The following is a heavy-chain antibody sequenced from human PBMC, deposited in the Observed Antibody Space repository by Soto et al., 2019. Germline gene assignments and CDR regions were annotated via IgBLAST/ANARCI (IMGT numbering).Heavy chain of an antibody. J-gene: IGHJ5*02. D-gene: IGHD2-2*02. V-gene: IGHV4-39*01. CDR2: IFYTGNT. CDR3: VRRASRYCSSTSCYTGVWFDP. Sequence: PSETLSLTCTVSGIAISNDNYHWGWIRQPPGKGLEWIGSIFYTGNTYYKSSLESRITISVDTSKNQFSLNLRSVTAADTAVYYCVRRASRYCSSTSCYTGVWFDPWGQGTLVTVS. CDR1: GIAISNDNYH.